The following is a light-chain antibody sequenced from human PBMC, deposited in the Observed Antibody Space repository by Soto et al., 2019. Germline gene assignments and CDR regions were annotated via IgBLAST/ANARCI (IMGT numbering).Light chain of an antibody. CDR3: QQRSNWPPVT. Sequence: EIVLTQSPATLSLSPGERATLSCRASQSVSSYLAWYQQKPGQAPRLLIYDASNRATGIAARFSGSGSGTDFTLTISSLEPEDFAIYYCQQRSNWPPVTFVGGTKVEIK. V-gene: IGKV3-11*01. CDR2: DAS. CDR1: QSVSSY. J-gene: IGKJ4*01.